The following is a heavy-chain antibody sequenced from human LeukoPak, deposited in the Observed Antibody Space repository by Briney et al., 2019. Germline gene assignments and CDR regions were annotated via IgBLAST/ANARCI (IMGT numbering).Heavy chain of an antibody. J-gene: IGHJ4*02. V-gene: IGHV1-2*02. Sequence: ASVKVSCKASGSTFTGYYMHWVRQAPGQGLEWMGWINPKSGGTNFAQKFQGRVTMTRDTSISTDYMELTSLRSDDTAMYYCASAPLHGSWGLDSWGQGTLVTVSS. CDR3: ASAPLHGSWGLDS. CDR2: INPKSGGT. CDR1: GSTFTGYY. D-gene: IGHD7-27*01.